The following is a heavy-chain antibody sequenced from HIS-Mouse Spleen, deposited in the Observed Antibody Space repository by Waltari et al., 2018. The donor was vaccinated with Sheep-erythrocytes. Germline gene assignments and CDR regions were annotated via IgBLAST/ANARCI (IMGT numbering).Heavy chain of an antibody. J-gene: IGHJ2*01. CDR3: ARGPRTGDHNYWYFDL. Sequence: QVQLQQWGAGLLKPSDTLSLTCAVHGGSFSVYYWSWIRQPPGKGLEWIGEINHSGSTNYNPSLKSRVTISVDTSKNQFSLKLSSVTAADTAVYYCARGPRTGDHNYWYFDLWGRGTLVTVSS. CDR2: INHSGST. D-gene: IGHD7-27*01. CDR1: GGSFSVYY. V-gene: IGHV4-34*01.